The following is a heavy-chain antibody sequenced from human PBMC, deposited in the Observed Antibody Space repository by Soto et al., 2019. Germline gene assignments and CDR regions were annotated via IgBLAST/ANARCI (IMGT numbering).Heavy chain of an antibody. CDR2: IIPIHGTT. Sequence: QMKQSGAEVRKPGSSVKVSCKPSGGSLTSYPMAWVRQAPGQGFEWMGGIIPIHGTTEYAQKFQGRVTITADESTNRASLDLTGLTSEDTAVYYCARGWALVSWGQGTLVTVSS. J-gene: IGHJ4*02. V-gene: IGHV1-69*01. CDR3: ARGWALVS. D-gene: IGHD6-13*01. CDR1: GGSLTSYP.